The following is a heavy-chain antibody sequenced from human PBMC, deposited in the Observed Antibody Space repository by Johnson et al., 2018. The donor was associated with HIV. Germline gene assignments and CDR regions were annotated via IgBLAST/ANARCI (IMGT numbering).Heavy chain of an antibody. CDR3: ATDGSRDIVANGAFDI. V-gene: IGHV3-7*05. CDR2: IKQEGSEK. J-gene: IGHJ3*02. D-gene: IGHD2-15*01. CDR1: GFTFSSYW. Sequence: VQLVESGGGLVQPGGSLRLSCAASGFTFSSYWMSWVRQAPGKGLEWVANIKQEGSEKYYMDSVKGRFTISRENAKNSLSLQMKSLRAEDTAVYYCATDGSRDIVANGAFDIWGQGTMVTVSS.